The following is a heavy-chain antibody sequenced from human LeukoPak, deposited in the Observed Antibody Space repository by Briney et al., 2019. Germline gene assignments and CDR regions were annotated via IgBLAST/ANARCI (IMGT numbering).Heavy chain of an antibody. CDR3: AREGQYGSGIDY. CDR1: GFTFSSYE. V-gene: IGHV3-48*03. Sequence: GGSLRLSCAASGFTFSSYEMNWVRQAPGKGLEWVSYISSSGSTIYYADSVKDRFTISRDNAKNSLYLQMNSLRAEDTAVYYCAREGQYGSGIDYWGQGALVTVSS. J-gene: IGHJ4*02. CDR2: ISSSGSTI. D-gene: IGHD3-10*01.